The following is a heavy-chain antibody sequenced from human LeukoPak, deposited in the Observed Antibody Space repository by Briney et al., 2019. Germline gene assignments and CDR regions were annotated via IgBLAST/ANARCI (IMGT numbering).Heavy chain of an antibody. D-gene: IGHD2-2*01. CDR1: GGSISSGSYY. CDR3: ARGTQIIVGSRPNWYFDL. CDR2: IYTSGST. Sequence: SQTLSLTCTVSGGSISSGSYYWSWIRQPAGKGLEWIGRIYTSGSTNYNPSLKSRVTISVDTSKNQLSLKLSSVTAADTAVYYCARGTQIIVGSRPNWYFDLWGRGTLVTVSS. V-gene: IGHV4-61*02. J-gene: IGHJ2*01.